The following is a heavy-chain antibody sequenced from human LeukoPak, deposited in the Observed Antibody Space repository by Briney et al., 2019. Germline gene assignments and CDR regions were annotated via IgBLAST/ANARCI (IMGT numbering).Heavy chain of an antibody. J-gene: IGHJ5*02. CDR1: GYTFTSYG. Sequence: GASVKVSCKASGYTFTSYGISWVRQAPGQGLEWMGWISAYNGNTNYAQKLQGRVTITADKSTSTAYMELSSLRSEDTAVYYCARGGVGYCSGGSCHNWFDPWGQGTLVTVSS. V-gene: IGHV1-18*01. D-gene: IGHD2-15*01. CDR3: ARGGVGYCSGGSCHNWFDP. CDR2: ISAYNGNT.